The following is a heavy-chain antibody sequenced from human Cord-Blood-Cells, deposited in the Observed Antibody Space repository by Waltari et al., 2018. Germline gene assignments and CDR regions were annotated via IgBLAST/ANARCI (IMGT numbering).Heavy chain of an antibody. J-gene: IGHJ5*02. CDR2: IEPSGGGT. Sequence: QVQLVQSGAEVKKPGASVKVSCKASGYTFTGYYMHWVRQAPGQGLEWMGWIEPSGGGTNCAQRFQGRVTMARDTSISSAYMELSRLRSDDTAVYYCAREHGSSSWYWFDPWGQGTLVTVSS. CDR1: GYTFTGYY. D-gene: IGHD6-13*01. CDR3: AREHGSSSWYWFDP. V-gene: IGHV1-2*02.